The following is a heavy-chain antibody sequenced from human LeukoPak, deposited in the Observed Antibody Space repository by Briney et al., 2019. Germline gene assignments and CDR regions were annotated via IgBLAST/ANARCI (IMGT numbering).Heavy chain of an antibody. CDR2: IWYDGSNK. D-gene: IGHD1-26*01. CDR1: GFTFSSYG. Sequence: GGSLRLSCAASGFTFSSYGMHRVRQAPGKGLEWVAVIWYDGSNKYYADSVKGRFTISRDNSKNTLYLQMNSLRAEDTAVYYCAGGGRQLDYWGQGTLVTVSS. CDR3: AGGGRQLDY. J-gene: IGHJ4*02. V-gene: IGHV3-33*01.